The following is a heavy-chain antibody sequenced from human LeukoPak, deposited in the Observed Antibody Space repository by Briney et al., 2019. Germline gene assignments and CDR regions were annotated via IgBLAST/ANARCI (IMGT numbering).Heavy chain of an antibody. V-gene: IGHV1-2*02. CDR3: ARGYSGSYLNWFDP. Sequence: ASVKVSCKASGYTFTGYYMHWVRQAPGQGLEWMGWIKPNSGGTNYAQKFQGRVAMTRDTSISTAYMELSRLRSDDTAVYYCARGYSGSYLNWFDPWGQGTLVTVSS. CDR2: IKPNSGGT. D-gene: IGHD1-26*01. J-gene: IGHJ5*02. CDR1: GYTFTGYY.